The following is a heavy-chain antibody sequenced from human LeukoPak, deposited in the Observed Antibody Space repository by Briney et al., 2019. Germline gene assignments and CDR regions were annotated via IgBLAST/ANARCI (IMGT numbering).Heavy chain of an antibody. CDR2: ISSSSSYI. CDR3: AKGQLGIQSSKWFDP. V-gene: IGHV3-21*06. Sequence: AGGSLRLSCAASGFTFSSYSMNWVRQAPGKGLEWVSSISSSSSYIYYADSVKGRFTISRDNSKNTLYLQMDSLRPEDTAVYYCAKGQLGIQSSKWFDPWGQGTLVTVSS. J-gene: IGHJ5*02. D-gene: IGHD7-27*01. CDR1: GFTFSSYS.